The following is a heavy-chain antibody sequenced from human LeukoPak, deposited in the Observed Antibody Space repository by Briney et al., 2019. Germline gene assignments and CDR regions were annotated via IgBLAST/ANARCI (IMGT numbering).Heavy chain of an antibody. V-gene: IGHV4-4*09. CDR2: IYTSGST. D-gene: IGHD2-15*01. CDR1: GGSISSYY. J-gene: IGHJ6*03. Sequence: SETLSLTCTVSGGSISSYYWSWIRQPPGKGLEWIGYIYTSGSTNYNPSLKSRVTISVDTSKNQFSLMLSSVTAADTAVYYCARHKVVVAATRRHKYYYYYMDGWGKGTTVTVSS. CDR3: ARHKVVVAATRRHKYYYYYMDG.